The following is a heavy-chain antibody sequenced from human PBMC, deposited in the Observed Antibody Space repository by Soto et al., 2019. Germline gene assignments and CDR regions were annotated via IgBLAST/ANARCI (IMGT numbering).Heavy chain of an antibody. CDR1: GFTFSSYG. CDR3: ATEYGYYGTESRLPFDH. V-gene: IGHV3-33*01. Sequence: QVQLVESGGGVVQPGRSLRLSCAASGFTFSSYGMHWVRQAPGKGLVWVAVICFDGTEIHYAESVQGRFTITRDTSKNTGDLQKNSLRAEDTAVYHCATEYGYYGTESRLPFDHWGQGTLVTVSS. CDR2: ICFDGTEI. J-gene: IGHJ5*02. D-gene: IGHD3-10*01.